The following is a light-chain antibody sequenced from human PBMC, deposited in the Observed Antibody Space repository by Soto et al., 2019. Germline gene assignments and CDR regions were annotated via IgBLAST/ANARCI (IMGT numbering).Light chain of an antibody. CDR2: GAS. CDR3: QQYGHGT. V-gene: IGKV3-20*01. Sequence: EIVLTQSPGTLSLSPGERATLSCRASQSVSSSYLAWYQQKPGQAPRLLIYGASSRATGIPDRFSGSGSGTDVTLTISRLEPEDFAVYYYQQYGHGTFGQGTKLEIK. CDR1: QSVSSSY. J-gene: IGKJ2*01.